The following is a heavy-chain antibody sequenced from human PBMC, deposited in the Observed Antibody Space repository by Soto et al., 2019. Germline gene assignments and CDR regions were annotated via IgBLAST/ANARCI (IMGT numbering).Heavy chain of an antibody. CDR1: GFTFSDYY. V-gene: IGHV3-11*05. CDR2: ISSNSSYT. D-gene: IGHD3-10*01. Sequence: QVQLVESGGGLVKPGGSLRLSCAASGFTFSDYYMSWIRQAPGKGLEWVSYISSNSSYTNYADSVKGRFTISRDNAKNSLDLRMNRLRTEDTAVYYCARALALVRGPDRSDYWGQGTLVTVSS. CDR3: ARALALVRGPDRSDY. J-gene: IGHJ4*02.